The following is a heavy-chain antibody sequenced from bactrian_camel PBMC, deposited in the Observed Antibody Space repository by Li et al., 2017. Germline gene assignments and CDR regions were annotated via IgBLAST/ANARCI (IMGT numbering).Heavy chain of an antibody. CDR3: AADADGGAWYCLAESAEFVY. V-gene: IGHV3S28*01. D-gene: IGHD6*01. CDR2: IYTAAGNA. CDR1: GYTYRSNY. J-gene: IGHJ4*01. Sequence: QLVESGGGSVQAGGSLRLSCVASGYTYRSNYMAWFRQGPGQEREGLAVIYTAAGNAFSADSVKGRFTISKDNVKNTLYLQMNSVGPDDSAMYYCAADADGGAWYCLAESAEFVYWGQGTQVTVS.